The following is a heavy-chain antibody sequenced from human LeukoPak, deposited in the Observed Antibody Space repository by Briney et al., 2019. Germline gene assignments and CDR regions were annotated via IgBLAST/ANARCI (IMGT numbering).Heavy chain of an antibody. Sequence: PGGSLRLSCAASGFTFSSYAMHWVRRAPGKGLEWVAVISYDGSNKYYADSVKGRFTISRDNSKNTLYLQMNSLRAEDTAVYYCARWRSGSCSDWGQGTLVTVSS. D-gene: IGHD2-15*01. CDR2: ISYDGSNK. J-gene: IGHJ4*02. CDR3: ARWRSGSCSD. V-gene: IGHV3-30-3*01. CDR1: GFTFSSYA.